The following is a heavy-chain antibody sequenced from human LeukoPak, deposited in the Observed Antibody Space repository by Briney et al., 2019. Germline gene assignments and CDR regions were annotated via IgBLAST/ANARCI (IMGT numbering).Heavy chain of an antibody. CDR1: GASISGSGYY. D-gene: IGHD1-26*01. J-gene: IGHJ4*02. CDR3: AKSGGYGLIDY. CDR2: IYYSGST. V-gene: IGHV4-39*01. Sequence: PSETLSLTCAVSGASISGSGYYWGWIRQPPGKGLEWIGNIYYSGSTYYNASLQSRVTISIDMSKNEFSLRLNSVTAADTAMYYCAKSGGYGLIDYWGQGTLATVSS.